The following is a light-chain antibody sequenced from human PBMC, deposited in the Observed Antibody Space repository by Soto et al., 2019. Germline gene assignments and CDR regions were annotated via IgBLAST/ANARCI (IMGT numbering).Light chain of an antibody. V-gene: IGKV1-5*01. J-gene: IGKJ1*01. Sequence: DIQMTQSPSSLSDSAGDRVTITFRASQGISTYLNWYQQKPGKAPKLLIYAASSLESGVPSRFSGSGSGTEFTLTISSLQPDDFATYYCQQYNTYSWTFGQGTKVDIK. CDR1: QGISTY. CDR2: AAS. CDR3: QQYNTYSWT.